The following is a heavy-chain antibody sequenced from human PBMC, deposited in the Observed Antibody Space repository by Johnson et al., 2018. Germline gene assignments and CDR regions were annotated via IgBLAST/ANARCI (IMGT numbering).Heavy chain of an antibody. V-gene: IGHV3-15*07. D-gene: IGHD2-21*01. J-gene: IGHJ3*02. Sequence: VQLVQSGGGLVQPGGSLRLSCAASGFTFSHAWMNWVRQAPGKGLEWVGRIRNKADGGTTDYAAPVEGRFTISRDDSKNTLYLQMDSLKTEDTAMYYCTKDGHIVVPDAFDIWGQGTMVTVSS. CDR3: TKDGHIVVPDAFDI. CDR1: GFTFSHAW. CDR2: IRNKADGGTT.